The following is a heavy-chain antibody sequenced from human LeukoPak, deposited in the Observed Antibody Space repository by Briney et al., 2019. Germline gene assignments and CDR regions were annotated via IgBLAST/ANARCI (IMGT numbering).Heavy chain of an antibody. J-gene: IGHJ3*02. CDR1: GFTPSNAW. Sequence: GGSLRLSCAVSGFTPSNAWMSWVRQAPGKGLEWVGRIKSKTDGGTRDYAAPVKGRFTISRDDSKNTLYLQMNSLKIEDTAVYYCTTFDYAAFLIWGQGTMVTVSS. V-gene: IGHV3-15*01. CDR3: TTFDYAAFLI. D-gene: IGHD4/OR15-4a*01. CDR2: IKSKTDGGTR.